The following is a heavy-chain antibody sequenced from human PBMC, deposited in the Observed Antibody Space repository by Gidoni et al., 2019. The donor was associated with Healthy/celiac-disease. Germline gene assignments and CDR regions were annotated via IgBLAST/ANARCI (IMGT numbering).Heavy chain of an antibody. D-gene: IGHD3-22*01. V-gene: IGHV3-33*01. CDR3: ARDKTSGSLDY. CDR1: GFTFSSYG. J-gene: IGHJ4*02. Sequence: QVQLVQSGRGVVQPGRSLRLSCAASGFTFSSYGMHWFRRAPGKGLECVAVIWYDVINKYYADSVKGRFTISRDNSENTLCLQMNSLRAEDTAVYYCARDKTSGSLDYWGQGTLVTVSS. CDR2: IWYDVINK.